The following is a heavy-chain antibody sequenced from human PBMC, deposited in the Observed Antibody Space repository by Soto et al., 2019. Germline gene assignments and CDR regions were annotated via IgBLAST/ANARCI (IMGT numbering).Heavy chain of an antibody. CDR3: ARALGSGRRFAP. Sequence: ASVKVSCKASGYTFTDYYIHWVRQAPGQGLEWMGIITPTGDGTRYAQKFQGRLTMTSDTSTSTVYMDLSTLRSEDTAVYYCARALGSGRRFAPWGQGTLVTVSS. CDR2: ITPTGDGT. V-gene: IGHV1-46*01. D-gene: IGHD3-10*01. J-gene: IGHJ5*02. CDR1: GYTFTDYY.